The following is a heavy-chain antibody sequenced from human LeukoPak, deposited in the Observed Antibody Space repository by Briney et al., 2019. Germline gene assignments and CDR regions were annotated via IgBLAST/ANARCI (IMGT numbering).Heavy chain of an antibody. CDR2: INPNSGGT. CDR3: ARDREMATIAYFDY. J-gene: IGHJ4*02. Sequence: ASVKVSCKASGYTFTGYYMHWVRQAPGQGLEWMGWINPNSGGTNYAQKFQGRVTMTRDTSTSTVYMELSSLRSEDTAVYYCARDREMATIAYFDYWGQGTLVTVSS. D-gene: IGHD5-12*01. CDR1: GYTFTGYY. V-gene: IGHV1-2*02.